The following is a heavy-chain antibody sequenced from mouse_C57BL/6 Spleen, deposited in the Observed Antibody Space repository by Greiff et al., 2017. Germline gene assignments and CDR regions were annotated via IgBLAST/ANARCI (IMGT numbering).Heavy chain of an antibody. CDR2: IWSGGST. CDR1: GFSLTSYG. J-gene: IGHJ3*01. Sequence: VKLQESGPGLVQPSQSLSITCTVSGFSLTSYGVHWVRQSPGKGLEWLGVIWSGGSTDYNAAFISSLSISKNNSKIQVFFKMNSLQAEDTAKYCCAYDDKDGFAYWGQGTLVTVSA. D-gene: IGHD2-3*01. V-gene: IGHV2-2*01. CDR3: AYDDKDGFAY.